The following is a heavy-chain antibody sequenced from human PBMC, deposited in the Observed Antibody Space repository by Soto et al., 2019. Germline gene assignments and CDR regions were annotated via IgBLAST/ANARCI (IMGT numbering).Heavy chain of an antibody. CDR1: GFTFSSYG. J-gene: IGHJ4*02. V-gene: IGHV3-33*01. D-gene: IGHD1-26*01. CDR2: IWYDGSNK. CDR3: ARETSVGASDY. Sequence: QVQLVESGGGVVQPGRSLRLSCAASGFTFSSYGMHWVRQAPGKGLEWVAVIWYDGSNKYYADSVKGRFTISRDNSKNTLYLQMNSLRAEDTAVYYCARETSVGASDYWGQGTLVTVSS.